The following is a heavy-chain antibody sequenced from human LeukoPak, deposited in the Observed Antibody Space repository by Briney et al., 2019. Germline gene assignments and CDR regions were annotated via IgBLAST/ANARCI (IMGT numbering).Heavy chain of an antibody. CDR3: ARDRGVVPAASSPFDY. CDR1: GYTFTSYG. CDR2: ISAYNGDT. V-gene: IGHV1-18*01. Sequence: GASVKVSCKASGYTFTSYGISWVRQAPGQGLEWMGWISAYNGDTNYAQKLQGRVTMTTDTSTSTAYMELRSLRSDDTAVYYCARDRGVVPAASSPFDYWGQGTLVTVSS. D-gene: IGHD2-2*01. J-gene: IGHJ4*02.